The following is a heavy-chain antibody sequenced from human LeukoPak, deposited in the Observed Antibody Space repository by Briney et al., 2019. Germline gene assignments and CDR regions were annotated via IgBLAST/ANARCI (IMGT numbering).Heavy chain of an antibody. J-gene: IGHJ3*02. CDR1: GGSISSYY. CDR2: IYYSGST. Sequence: SETLSLTCTVSGGSISSYYWSWIRQPPGKGLEWIGYIYYSGSTNYNPSLMSRVTISVDTSKNQFSLKLSSVTAADTAVYYCARDRTDYDFWSGYSAFDIWGQGTMVTVSS. CDR3: ARDRTDYDFWSGYSAFDI. V-gene: IGHV4-59*12. D-gene: IGHD3-3*01.